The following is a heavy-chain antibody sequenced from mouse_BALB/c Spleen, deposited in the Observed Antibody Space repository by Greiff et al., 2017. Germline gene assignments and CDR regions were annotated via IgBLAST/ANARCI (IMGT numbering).Heavy chain of an antibody. Sequence: EVQLVESGGGLVQPGGSLKLSCAASGFTFSSYGMSWVRQTPDKRLELVATINSNGGSTYYPDSVKGRFTISRDNAKNTLYLQMSSLKSEDTAMYYCARRIYYDYDVAYWGQGTLVTVSA. V-gene: IGHV5-6-3*01. CDR1: GFTFSSYG. J-gene: IGHJ3*01. CDR2: INSNGGST. CDR3: ARRIYYDYDVAY. D-gene: IGHD2-4*01.